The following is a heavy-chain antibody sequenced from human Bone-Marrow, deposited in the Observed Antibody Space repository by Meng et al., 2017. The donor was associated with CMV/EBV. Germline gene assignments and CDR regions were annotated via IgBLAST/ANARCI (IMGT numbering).Heavy chain of an antibody. D-gene: IGHD3-16*01. CDR1: GFTFDTYG. CDR2: IRHDGSNK. Sequence: GESLKISRAASGFTFDTYGMHWVRQAPGKGLEGVAVIRHDGSNKFYGDSMKGRFTISRDNSKNTLYLQMNSLRAEETAIYYCAKDQLLFGGPKAKFEDWGQGTLVTVSS. CDR3: AKDQLLFGGPKAKFED. J-gene: IGHJ4*02. V-gene: IGHV3-30*02.